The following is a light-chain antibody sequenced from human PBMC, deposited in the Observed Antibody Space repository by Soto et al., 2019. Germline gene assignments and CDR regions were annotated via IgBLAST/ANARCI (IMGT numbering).Light chain of an antibody. J-gene: IGKJ2*01. CDR3: QQYGSSPMYT. V-gene: IGKV3-20*01. CDR1: QSVSSSY. CDR2: VAS. Sequence: EIVFTQSPGTLSLSPGEIATLSCRSSQSVSSSYLAWYQQKPGQAPMPLIYVASSRATGIPYRFSGSVSGTDFTLTISRLETEDCPVYYCQQYGSSPMYTCGQGTKLEIK.